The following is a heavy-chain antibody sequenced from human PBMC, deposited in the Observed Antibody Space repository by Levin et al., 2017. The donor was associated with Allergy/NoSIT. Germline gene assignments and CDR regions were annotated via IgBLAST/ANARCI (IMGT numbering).Heavy chain of an antibody. CDR2: INSDGSNK. D-gene: IGHD1-26*01. J-gene: IGHJ4*02. Sequence: QPGESLKISCAASGFTFSSYWMHWVRQAPGKGLVWVSRINSDGSNKNYADSVKGRFTISRDNAKNTLYLQMNSLRAEDTAVYYCARALIVGATSGGDYWGQGTLVTVSS. V-gene: IGHV3-74*01. CDR3: ARALIVGATSGGDY. CDR1: GFTFSSYW.